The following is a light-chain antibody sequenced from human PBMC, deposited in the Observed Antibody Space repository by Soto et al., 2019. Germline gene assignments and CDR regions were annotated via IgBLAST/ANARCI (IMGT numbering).Light chain of an antibody. V-gene: IGLV2-14*03. J-gene: IGLJ3*02. CDR2: DVS. Sequence: QSALTQPASVSGSPGQSITISCTGTSSDVGGYYFVSWYQHHPGKAPKLIIYDVSSRPSGVSNRFSGSKSGNTASLTISGIQAEDEADYYCSSYTSSSTPGVFGGGTKLTVL. CDR3: SSYTSSSTPGV. CDR1: SSDVGGYYF.